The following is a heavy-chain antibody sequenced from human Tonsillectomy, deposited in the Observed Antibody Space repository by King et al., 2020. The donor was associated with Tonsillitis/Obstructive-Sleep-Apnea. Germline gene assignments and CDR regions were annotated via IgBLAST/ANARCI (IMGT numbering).Heavy chain of an antibody. V-gene: IGHV4-59*01. D-gene: IGHD1-26*01. CDR2: TYYSGGT. CDR1: GGSISSYY. Sequence: QLQESGPGLVKPSETLSLTCTVSGGSISSYYWNWIRQPPGKGLEWIGYTYYSGGTNYNPSLKSRVTISVDTSKNQFSLKLSSVTAADTAVYYCAREGEVGFDYWGQGTLVTVSS. J-gene: IGHJ4*02. CDR3: AREGEVGFDY.